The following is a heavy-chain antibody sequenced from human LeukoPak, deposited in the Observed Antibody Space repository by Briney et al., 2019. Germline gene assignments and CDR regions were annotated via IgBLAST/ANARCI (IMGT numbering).Heavy chain of an antibody. CDR3: ARDRGGGYFDY. V-gene: IGHV3-7*04. Sequence: GGSLRLSCVASTFTISNYWMSWVRQAPGKGLEWVANKKKDGSEEYYVDSVKGRFIISRDNAKNSLYPQMNSLRAEDTAVYYCARDRGGGYFDYWGQGTLVTVSS. CDR1: TFTISNYW. CDR2: KKKDGSEE. J-gene: IGHJ4*02. D-gene: IGHD3-16*01.